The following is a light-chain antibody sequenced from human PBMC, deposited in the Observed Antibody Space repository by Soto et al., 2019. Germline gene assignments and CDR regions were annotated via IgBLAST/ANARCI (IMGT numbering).Light chain of an antibody. CDR3: SSSTATSTYLV. V-gene: IGLV2-14*01. CDR2: DVS. CDR1: SSDVGGYNN. Sequence: QSALTQPASVSGSPGQSITISCTGTSSDVGGYNNVSWYQQHPGKAPKLMIYDVSNRPSGVSNRFSGSKSANTASLTISGLHPEDEADYYCSSSTATSTYLVFGVGTQLTVL. J-gene: IGLJ2*01.